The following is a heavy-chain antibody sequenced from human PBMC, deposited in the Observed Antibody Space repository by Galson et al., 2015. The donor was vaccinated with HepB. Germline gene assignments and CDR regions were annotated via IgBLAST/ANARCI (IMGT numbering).Heavy chain of an antibody. CDR3: ARGDDYAGYYYYYMDV. Sequence: SVKVSCKASGGTFSNYAISWVRQAPGQGLEWMGGIIPIFGTANYAQKFQGRVTITADESTSTAYMELSSLRSEDTAVYYCARGDDYAGYYYYYMDVWGKGTTVTVSS. V-gene: IGHV1-69*13. D-gene: IGHD4-17*01. J-gene: IGHJ6*03. CDR1: GGTFSNYA. CDR2: IIPIFGTA.